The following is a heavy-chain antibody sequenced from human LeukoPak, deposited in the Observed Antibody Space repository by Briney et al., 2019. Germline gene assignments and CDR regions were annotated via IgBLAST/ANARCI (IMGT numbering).Heavy chain of an antibody. CDR1: GFTFSSYW. V-gene: IGHV3-7*01. D-gene: IGHD6-13*01. CDR2: IKQDGREK. CDR3: ARDRGSSWYPTYYFDY. J-gene: IGHJ4*02. Sequence: GGSLRLSCAASGFTFSSYWMSWVRQAPGRGLEWVANIKQDGREKYYVDSVKGRFTISRDNAKNSLYLQMNSLRAEDTAVYYCARDRGSSWYPTYYFDYWGQGTLVTVSS.